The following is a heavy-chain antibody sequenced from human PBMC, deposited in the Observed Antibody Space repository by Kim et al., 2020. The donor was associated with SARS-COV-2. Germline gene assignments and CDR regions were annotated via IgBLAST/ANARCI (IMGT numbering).Heavy chain of an antibody. D-gene: IGHD4-17*01. V-gene: IGHV1-18*01. J-gene: IGHJ4*02. Sequence: QKLQGRVTMTTDTSTSTAYMELRSLRSDDTAVYYCARGYGDYVGVGIGDYWGQGTLVTVSS. CDR3: ARGYGDYVGVGIGDY.